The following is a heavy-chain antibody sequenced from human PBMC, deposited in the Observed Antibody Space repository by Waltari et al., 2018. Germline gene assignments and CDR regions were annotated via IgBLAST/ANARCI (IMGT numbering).Heavy chain of an antibody. V-gene: IGHV4-61*02. CDR2: IYTSGST. J-gene: IGHJ6*03. CDR3: ARGTLRFLEWLLHYMDV. CDR1: GGSISSGSYY. D-gene: IGHD3-3*01. Sequence: QVQLQESGPGLVKPSQTLSLTCTVSGGSISSGSYYWSWIRQPAGKGLEWIGRIYTSGSTNYTPSRKSRVTISVDTSKNQFSLKLSSVTAADTAVYYCARGTLRFLEWLLHYMDVWGKGTTVTVSS.